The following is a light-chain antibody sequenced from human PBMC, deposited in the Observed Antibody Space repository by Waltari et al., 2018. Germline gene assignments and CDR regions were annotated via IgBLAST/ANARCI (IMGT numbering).Light chain of an antibody. J-gene: IGKJ1*01. V-gene: IGKV3-20*01. Sequence: EIVFTQSPGTLSLPPGARATVSGRASQSVSRALAWYQQKPGQAPRLLIYGASTRATGIPDRFSGSGSGTDFSLTISRLEPDDFAVYYCQHYLRLPVTFGQGTTVEI. CDR3: QHYLRLPVT. CDR1: QSVSRA. CDR2: GAS.